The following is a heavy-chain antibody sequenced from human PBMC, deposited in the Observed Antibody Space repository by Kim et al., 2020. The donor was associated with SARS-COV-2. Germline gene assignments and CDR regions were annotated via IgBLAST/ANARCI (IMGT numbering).Heavy chain of an antibody. V-gene: IGHV4-38-2*02. CDR1: GYSISSGYY. D-gene: IGHD1-26*01. CDR3: ARDYREFLIVGATNGAFDI. CDR2: IYHSGST. Sequence: SETLSLTCTVSGYSISSGYYWGWIRQPPGKGLEWIGSIYHSGSTYYNPSLKSRVTISVDTSKNQFSLKLSSVTAADTAVYYCARDYREFLIVGATNGAFDIWGQGTMVTVSS. J-gene: IGHJ3*02.